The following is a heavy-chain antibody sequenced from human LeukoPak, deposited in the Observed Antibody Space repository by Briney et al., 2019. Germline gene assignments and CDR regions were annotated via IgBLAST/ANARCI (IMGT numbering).Heavy chain of an antibody. CDR1: GIAFSDVW. CDR2: IKRKADGGTT. CDR3: AAFSKGF. J-gene: IGHJ4*02. Sequence: PGGSLRLSCAASGIAFSDVWMTWVRQAPGKGLEWVGCIKRKADGGTTDYAAPVKGRFSISGDDSKNTVYLQMDSLEAEDTAVYYCAAFSKGFWGQGTLVTVSS. V-gene: IGHV3-15*01.